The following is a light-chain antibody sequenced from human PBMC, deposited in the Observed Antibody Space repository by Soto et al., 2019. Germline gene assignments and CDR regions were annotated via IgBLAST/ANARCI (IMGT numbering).Light chain of an antibody. CDR1: TSDVGAYNY. CDR3: SSFTISRNTVI. CDR2: EVS. V-gene: IGLV2-14*01. J-gene: IGLJ2*01. Sequence: QSALTQPASVSGSPGQSITISCTGSTSDVGAYNYVSWYKHHPGQAPQLMIYEVSNRPSGVSNRFSGSKSGNTASLTISGLQADDEGDYYCSSFTISRNTVIFGGGTKLTVL.